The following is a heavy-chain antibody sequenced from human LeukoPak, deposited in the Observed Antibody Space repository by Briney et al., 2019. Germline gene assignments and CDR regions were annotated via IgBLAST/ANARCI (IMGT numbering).Heavy chain of an antibody. CDR3: ARSFVTRRSYFQH. Sequence: SETLSLTCAVYGGSFSGYYWSWIRQPPGKGLEWIGEINHSGSTNYNPSLKSRVTISVDTSKNQFSLKLSSVTAADTAVYYCARSFVTRRSYFQHWGQGTLVTVSS. J-gene: IGHJ1*01. CDR2: INHSGST. V-gene: IGHV4-34*01. CDR1: GGSFSGYY. D-gene: IGHD3-3*01.